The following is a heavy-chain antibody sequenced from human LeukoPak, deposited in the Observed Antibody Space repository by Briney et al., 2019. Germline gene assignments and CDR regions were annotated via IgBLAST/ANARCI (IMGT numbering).Heavy chain of an antibody. CDR3: ASPTDAIVVPAAIGTNWYFDL. CDR1: GFTFSSYA. CDR2: ISYDGSNK. D-gene: IGHD2-2*01. Sequence: GGSLRLSCAASGFTFSSYAMHWVRQAPGKGLEWVAVISYDGSNKYYADSVKGRFTISRDNAKNSLYLQMNSLRAEDTAVYYCASPTDAIVVPAAIGTNWYFDLWGRGTLVTVSS. J-gene: IGHJ2*01. V-gene: IGHV3-30-3*01.